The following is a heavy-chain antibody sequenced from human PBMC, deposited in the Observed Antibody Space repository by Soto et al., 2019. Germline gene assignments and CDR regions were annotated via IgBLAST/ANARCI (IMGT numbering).Heavy chain of an antibody. CDR1: GFTFSSYM. J-gene: IGHJ6*03. CDR3: ARAPTGGYYYYYMDV. CDR2: ISSSSSTI. V-gene: IGHV3-48*01. Sequence: GGSLRLSCAASGFTFSSYMMNWVRQAPGKGLEWVSYISSSSSTIFYADSVKGRFTISRANAKNSLYLQMNSLRAEDTAAYYCARAPTGGYYYYYMDVWGKGTTVTVSS. D-gene: IGHD4-17*01.